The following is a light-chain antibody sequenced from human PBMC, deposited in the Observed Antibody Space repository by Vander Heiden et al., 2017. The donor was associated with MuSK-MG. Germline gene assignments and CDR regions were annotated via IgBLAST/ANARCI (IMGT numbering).Light chain of an antibody. CDR2: GNA. V-gene: IGLV1-40*01. Sequence: QSVLTQPPSVSGAPGQRVTISCTGSSSNIGAGYDVHWYEQFPGTAPNLLIYGNANRPSGVPDRFSGSKSGTSASLAITGLQPEDEADYYCQSYDSRLSGWVFGGGTKLTVL. J-gene: IGLJ3*02. CDR3: QSYDSRLSGWV. CDR1: SSNIGAGYD.